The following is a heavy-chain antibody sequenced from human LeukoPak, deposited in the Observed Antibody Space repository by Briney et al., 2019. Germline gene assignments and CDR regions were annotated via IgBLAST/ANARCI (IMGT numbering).Heavy chain of an antibody. V-gene: IGHV1-18*01. CDR3: ARGGLSTRWGLDY. D-gene: IGHD6-13*01. CDR1: GYIFNTNG. Sequence: ASVKASCKASGYIFNTNGINWVRQAPGQGLEWVAYISAYSGVTNSAQKFRDRVTMTIDTSTRTAYMELRSLTSDDSAVYYCARGGLSTRWGLDYWGQGTLVTVSS. J-gene: IGHJ4*02. CDR2: ISAYSGVT.